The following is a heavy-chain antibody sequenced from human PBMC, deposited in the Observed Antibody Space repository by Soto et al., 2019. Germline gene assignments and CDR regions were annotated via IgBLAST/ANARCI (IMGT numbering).Heavy chain of an antibody. CDR1: GFTFTSYW. V-gene: IGHV3-74*01. CDR3: TRDLGGAGSY. CDR2: IDNDGRTT. D-gene: IGHD3-16*01. J-gene: IGHJ4*02. Sequence: EVQLVESGGGLVQPGGSLRLSCAASGFTFTSYWMHWVRQAPGKGLVWVSRIDNDGRTTNYADSVQGRITISRDNAKTTLYLQMNSLRAEDTAIYYCTRDLGGAGSYWGQGTPVTVSS.